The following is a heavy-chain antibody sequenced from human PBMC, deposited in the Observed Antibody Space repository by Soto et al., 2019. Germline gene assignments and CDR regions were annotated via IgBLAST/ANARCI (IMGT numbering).Heavy chain of an antibody. V-gene: IGHV3-7*03. CDR1: GFTFSSYW. CDR2: IKQDGSEK. Sequence: GGSLRLSCAAAGFTFSSYWMNWVRQAPGKGLEWVANIKQDGSEKYYVDSVKGRFTISRDNAKNSLYLQMNSLRAEGTAVYYCARELLALAGQAFDYWGQGTLVTVS. D-gene: IGHD6-13*01. CDR3: ARELLALAGQAFDY. J-gene: IGHJ4*02.